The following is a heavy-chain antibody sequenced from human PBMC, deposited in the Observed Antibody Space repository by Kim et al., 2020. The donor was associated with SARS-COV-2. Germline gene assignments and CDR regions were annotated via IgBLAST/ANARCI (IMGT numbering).Heavy chain of an antibody. J-gene: IGHJ4*02. CDR3: AREPSGYEPFDY. D-gene: IGHD5-12*01. Sequence: GGSLRLSCAASGFTFSSYGMHWVRQAPGKGLEWVAVISYDGSNKYYADSVKGRCTISRDNSKNMRYLQMNSLRAEDTAVYYCAREPSGYEPFDYWGQGTMVTVPT. CDR2: ISYDGSNK. CDR1: GFTFSSYG. V-gene: IGHV3-33*05.